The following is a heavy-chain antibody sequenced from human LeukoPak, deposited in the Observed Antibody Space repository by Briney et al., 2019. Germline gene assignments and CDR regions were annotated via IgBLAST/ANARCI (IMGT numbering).Heavy chain of an antibody. CDR3: ARFGLAGSGRYHDAFDI. CDR2: ISGSGSNT. J-gene: IGHJ3*02. V-gene: IGHV3-23*01. D-gene: IGHD3-10*01. CDR1: GFTFSSYA. Sequence: GGSLRLSCAASGFTFSSYAMSWVRQAPGKGLEWVSAISGSGSNTYYADSVKGRSTITSDNSKNTLYLQVNSLRAEDTAVYYCARFGLAGSGRYHDAFDIWGQGTMVTVSS.